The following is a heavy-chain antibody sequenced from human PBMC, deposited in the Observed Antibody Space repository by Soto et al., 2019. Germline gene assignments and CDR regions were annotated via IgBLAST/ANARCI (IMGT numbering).Heavy chain of an antibody. CDR2: IYPGDSDT. CDR1: GYSFTSYW. D-gene: IGHD2-15*01. CDR3: ARLLGYCSGGSCYPEQFDY. V-gene: IGHV5-51*01. Sequence: GESLKISCKGSGYSFTSYWIGWVRQMPGKGLEWMGIIYPGDSDTRYSPSFQGQVTISADKSISTAYLQWSSLKASDTAMYYCARLLGYCSGGSCYPEQFDYWGQGTLVTVSS. J-gene: IGHJ4*02.